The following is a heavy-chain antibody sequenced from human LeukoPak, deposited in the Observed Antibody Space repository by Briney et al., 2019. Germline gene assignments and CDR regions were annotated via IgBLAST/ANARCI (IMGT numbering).Heavy chain of an antibody. D-gene: IGHD2-8*02. Sequence: GGSLKISCKGSGYSFSSYWISWVRQMPGKGLEWMGRIDPGDSFTKYRPSLEGRVTISADKSLSTVYLQWSSLKASDTAIYYCARDGGGVSSWASHWGQGTLVTVSS. CDR2: IDPGDSFT. CDR3: ARDGGGVSSWASH. CDR1: GYSFSSYW. J-gene: IGHJ4*02. V-gene: IGHV5-10-1*01.